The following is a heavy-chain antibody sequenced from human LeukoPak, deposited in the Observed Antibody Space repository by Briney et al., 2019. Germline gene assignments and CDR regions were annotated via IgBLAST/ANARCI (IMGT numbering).Heavy chain of an antibody. D-gene: IGHD6-19*01. V-gene: IGHV3-23*01. J-gene: IGHJ4*02. Sequence: GGSLRLSCAASGFTFSNYAMSWVRQAPGKGLEWVSGISGSGGSTYSADSAKGRFTISRDNSNNTLYLQMNSLRAEDTAVYYCARGSYNSGWAWGQGTLVTVSS. CDR2: ISGSGGST. CDR1: GFTFSNYA. CDR3: ARGSYNSGWA.